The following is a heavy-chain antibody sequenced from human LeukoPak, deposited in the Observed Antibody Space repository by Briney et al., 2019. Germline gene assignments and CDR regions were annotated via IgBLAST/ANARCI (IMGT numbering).Heavy chain of an antibody. Sequence: GGSLRLSCAASGFTFSSYPMHWVRQAPGKGLEWVAFISYDGSNKYYADSVKGRFTISRDSSKNTLYLQMNSLRAEDTALYYCGKDVLAGGLDVWGQGTTVTVSS. V-gene: IGHV3-30-3*01. CDR2: ISYDGSNK. J-gene: IGHJ6*02. CDR1: GFTFSSYP. CDR3: GKDVLAGGLDV.